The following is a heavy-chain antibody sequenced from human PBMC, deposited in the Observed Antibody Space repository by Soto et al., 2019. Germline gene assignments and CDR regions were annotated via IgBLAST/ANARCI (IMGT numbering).Heavy chain of an antibody. CDR1: GFTFDDYG. CDR3: ARGLNYDVLTGLDY. V-gene: IGHV3-20*04. J-gene: IGHJ4*02. D-gene: IGHD3-9*01. Sequence: AGGSLRLSCAASGFTFDDYGMSWVRQGPRKGLEWVSGINWNGGSTAYADSVKGRFTISRDSAKDSLYLQMNSLRAEDTAFYYCARGLNYDVLTGLDYWGQGTLVTVSS. CDR2: INWNGGST.